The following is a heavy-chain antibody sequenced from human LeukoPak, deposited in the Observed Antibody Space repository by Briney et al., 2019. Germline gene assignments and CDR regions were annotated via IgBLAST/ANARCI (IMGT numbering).Heavy chain of an antibody. D-gene: IGHD3-22*01. V-gene: IGHV4-31*03. CDR3: ARANYYDSSGYQGAFDI. Sequence: SETLSLTCTVSGGSISSGGYYCSWIRQHPGKGLEWIGYIYYSGSTYYNPSLKSRVTISVDTSKNQFSLKLSSVTAADTAVYYCARANYYDSSGYQGAFDIWGQGTMVTVSS. CDR1: GGSISSGGYY. J-gene: IGHJ3*02. CDR2: IYYSGST.